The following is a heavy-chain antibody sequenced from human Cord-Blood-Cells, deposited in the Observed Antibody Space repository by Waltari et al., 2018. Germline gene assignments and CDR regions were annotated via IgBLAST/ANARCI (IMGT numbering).Heavy chain of an antibody. CDR3: VLGDSGYAWYFDY. V-gene: IGHV1-69*10. Sequence: QVQLVQSGAEVKKPGSSVKVSCKASGGTFSSYAISWVRQAPGQGLEWMGGIIPILGKANNAQKFQGRVTITADKSMSTAYMELSSLRSEDTAVYYCVLGDSGYAWYFDYWGQGTLVTVSS. J-gene: IGHJ4*02. D-gene: IGHD5-12*01. CDR2: IIPILGKA. CDR1: GGTFSSYA.